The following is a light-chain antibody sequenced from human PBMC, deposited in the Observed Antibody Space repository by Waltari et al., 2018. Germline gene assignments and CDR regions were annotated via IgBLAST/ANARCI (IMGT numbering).Light chain of an antibody. J-gene: IGLJ2*01. CDR2: EVS. Sequence: QSALTQPPSASGSPGQSVAISCIGTSSDVGGYNFVSWYQQHPGKVPKLLIYEVSKRPSGVPDRFSGSKSGNTASLTVSGLQAEDEADYYCSSYAGSNVVFGGGTKLTVL. CDR3: SSYAGSNVV. CDR1: SSDVGGYNF. V-gene: IGLV2-8*01.